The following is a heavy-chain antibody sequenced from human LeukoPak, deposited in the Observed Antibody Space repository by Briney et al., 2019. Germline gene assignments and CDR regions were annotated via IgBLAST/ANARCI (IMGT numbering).Heavy chain of an antibody. D-gene: IGHD3-10*01. CDR2: IYYSGST. V-gene: IGHV4-59*01. J-gene: IGHJ4*02. CDR3: SKPANLVRGGQTFGF. CDR1: GGSISSYY. Sequence: EASETLSLTCTVSGGSISSYYWSWIRQPPGKGLEWIGYIYYSGSTNYNPSLKSRLTISVDTSKNQFSLKLGSMTAADTAVYYCSKPANLVRGGQTFGFGGQGNLVTVSS.